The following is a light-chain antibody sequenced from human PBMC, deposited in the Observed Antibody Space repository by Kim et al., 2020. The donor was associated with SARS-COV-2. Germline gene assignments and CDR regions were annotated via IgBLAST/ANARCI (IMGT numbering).Light chain of an antibody. CDR2: AAS. CDR1: QSVSSSC. V-gene: IGKV3-20*01. CDR3: QQYHSSPLT. Sequence: SPGERAALSCRASQSVSSSCLAWYQQKPGQAPTRLIYAASSRATGIPDRFSGTGSGTDFTLTINRLEPEDFAVYYCQQYHSSPLTFGGGTKVDIK. J-gene: IGKJ4*01.